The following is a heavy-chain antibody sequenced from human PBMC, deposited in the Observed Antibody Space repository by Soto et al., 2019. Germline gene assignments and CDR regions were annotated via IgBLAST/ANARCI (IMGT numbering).Heavy chain of an antibody. CDR3: ARVFQLNAVTKSNYYYYGMDV. V-gene: IGHV1-69*13. J-gene: IGHJ6*02. D-gene: IGHD4-17*01. Sequence: SVKVSCKASGGTFSSYAISWVRQAPGQGLEWMGGIIPIFGTANYAQKFQGRVTITADESTSTAYMELSSLRSEDTAVYYCARVFQLNAVTKSNYYYYGMDVWGQGTPRTVS. CDR2: IIPIFGTA. CDR1: GGTFSSYA.